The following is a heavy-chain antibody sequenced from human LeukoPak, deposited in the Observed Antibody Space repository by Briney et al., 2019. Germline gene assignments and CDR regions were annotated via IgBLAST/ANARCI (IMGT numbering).Heavy chain of an antibody. CDR3: TRARITIFGVVDY. CDR2: IRSKAYGGTT. D-gene: IGHD3-3*01. Sequence: LGRSPRLSCTASGFTFGDYAMSWVRQAPGKGLEWVGFIRSKAYGGTTEYAASVKGRFTISRDDSKSIAYLQMNSLKTEDTAVYYCTRARITIFGVVDYWGQGTLVTVSS. CDR1: GFTFGDYA. V-gene: IGHV3-49*04. J-gene: IGHJ4*02.